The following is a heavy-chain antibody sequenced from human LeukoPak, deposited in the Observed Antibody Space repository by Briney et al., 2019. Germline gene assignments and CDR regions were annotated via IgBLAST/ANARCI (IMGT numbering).Heavy chain of an antibody. CDR1: GFTFSSFG. J-gene: IGHJ4*02. CDR3: AKDWRVYTSGPLDY. CDR2: ISYDGSNK. Sequence: GRSLRLSCAASGFTFSSFGMHWVRQAPGKGLEWVALISYDGSNKYCADSVKGRFTISRDNSKNTLFLQMNSLRAEDTAVYYCAKDWRVYTSGPLDYWGQGTLVTVSS. D-gene: IGHD5/OR15-5a*01. V-gene: IGHV3-30*18.